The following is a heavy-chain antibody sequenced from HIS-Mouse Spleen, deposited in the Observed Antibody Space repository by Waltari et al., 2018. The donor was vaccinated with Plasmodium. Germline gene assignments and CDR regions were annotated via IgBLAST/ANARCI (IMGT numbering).Heavy chain of an antibody. CDR3: ARAIAGTTYYFDY. CDR1: GFTFSSYD. Sequence: EVQLVESGGGLVQPGGSLRLSCAASGFTFSSYDLHCVRQATGKGLECVSSIGTDGDTYYPGSVKGRFTISRENAKNSLYLQMNSLRAGDTAVYYCARAIAGTTYYFDYWGQGTLVTVSS. D-gene: IGHD1-7*01. J-gene: IGHJ4*02. CDR2: IGTDGDT. V-gene: IGHV3-13*01.